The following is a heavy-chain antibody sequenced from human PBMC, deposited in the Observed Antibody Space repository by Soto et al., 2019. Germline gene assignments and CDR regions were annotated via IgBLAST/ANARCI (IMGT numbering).Heavy chain of an antibody. D-gene: IGHD6-19*01. J-gene: IGHJ4*02. CDR2: IIPIFGTA. CDR1: RVGFRSYS. Sequence: SKDRRVGFRSYSMGWPRRDPGQGLEWMGGIIPIFGTANYAQKFQGRVTITADESTSTAYMELSSLRSEDTALYYCGRGTEAGTIVPFDYWGQGTLVTVYS. CDR3: GRGTEAGTIVPFDY. V-gene: IGHV1-69*01.